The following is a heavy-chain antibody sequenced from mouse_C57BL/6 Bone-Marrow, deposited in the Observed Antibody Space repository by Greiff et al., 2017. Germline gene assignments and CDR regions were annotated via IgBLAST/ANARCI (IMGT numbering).Heavy chain of an antibody. CDR1: GYAFTNYL. CDR3: ARSYGYDGYYFDY. V-gene: IGHV1-54*01. CDR2: INPGSGGT. J-gene: IGHJ2*01. Sequence: QVQLQQSGAELVRPGTSVKVSCKASGYAFTNYLIEWVQQRPGQGLEWIGVINPGSGGTNYNEKFKGKATLTADKASSTAYMQLSSLTSEDSAVYFCARSYGYDGYYFDYWGQGTTLTVSS. D-gene: IGHD2-2*01.